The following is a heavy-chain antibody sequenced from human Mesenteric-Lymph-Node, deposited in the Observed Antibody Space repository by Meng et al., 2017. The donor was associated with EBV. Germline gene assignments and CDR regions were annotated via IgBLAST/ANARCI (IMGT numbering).Heavy chain of an antibody. CDR3: AKDWSVGAGSGSHY. D-gene: IGHD1-26*01. J-gene: IGHJ4*02. Sequence: GPGLVKPGGTLSLTCDGSGGSISTSNWWSWVRQPPGKGLEWIGEIYHSGSTNYNPSLKTRVTMSVDKSKNQFSLNLNSVTAADTAVYYCAKDWSVGAGSGSHYWGQGTLVTVSS. CDR2: IYHSGST. V-gene: IGHV4-4*02. CDR1: GGSISTSNW.